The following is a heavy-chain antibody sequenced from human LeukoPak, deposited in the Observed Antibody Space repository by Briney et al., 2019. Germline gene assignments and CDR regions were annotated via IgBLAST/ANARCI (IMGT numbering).Heavy chain of an antibody. CDR2: ISESGSGT. J-gene: IGHJ4*02. Sequence: GGSLRLSCAASGFTFSNYNMNWVRQAPGKGLEWVSAISESGSGTYYADSVKGRFTISRDNSKDTLSLQMNSLRAEDTAVYYCAKDIAQGYTFGSIEQDYWGQGTLVTVSS. V-gene: IGHV3-23*01. D-gene: IGHD5-18*01. CDR1: GFTFSNYN. CDR3: AKDIAQGYTFGSIEQDY.